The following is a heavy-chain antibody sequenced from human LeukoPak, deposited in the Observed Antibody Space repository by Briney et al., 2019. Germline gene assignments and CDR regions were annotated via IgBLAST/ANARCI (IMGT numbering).Heavy chain of an antibody. CDR2: VHLSGRT. CDR3: ARSYSNTCYYYYGMDV. J-gene: IGHJ6*02. V-gene: IGHV4-4*02. CDR1: GGSISSTNW. Sequence: PSGTLSITCGVSGGSISSTNWWTWVRQPPGEGLEWIGEVHLSGRTNYNPSLKSRVTISLDKSKNQFSLKLSSVTAADTAVYYCARSYSNTCYYYYGMDVWRQGTPVTVSS. D-gene: IGHD4-11*01.